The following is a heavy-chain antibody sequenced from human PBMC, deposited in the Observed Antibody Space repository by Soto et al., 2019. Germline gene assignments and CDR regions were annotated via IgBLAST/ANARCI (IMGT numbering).Heavy chain of an antibody. CDR1: GLTFSSYW. J-gene: IGHJ4*02. D-gene: IGHD1-26*01. Sequence: EVQLVESGGGLVQPGGSLRLSCAASGLTFSSYWMHWVRRAPGKGLVWVSRINTDGSSTTYADSVKGRFTISRDNTKNTLYLQMNSLRVEDTAVYYCARASGSNIHFDYWGQGTLVTVSS. CDR2: INTDGSST. V-gene: IGHV3-74*01. CDR3: ARASGSNIHFDY.